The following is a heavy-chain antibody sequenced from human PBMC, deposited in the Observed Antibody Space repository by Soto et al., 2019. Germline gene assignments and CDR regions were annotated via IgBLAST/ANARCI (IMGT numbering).Heavy chain of an antibody. CDR1: GYTFTSYY. D-gene: IGHD3-10*01. V-gene: IGHV1-46*01. CDR2: INPSGGST. J-gene: IGHJ3*02. CDR3: VKEIRLADAFDI. Sequence: GASVKVSCKASGYTFTSYYMHWVRQAPGQGLEWMGIINPSGGSTSYAQKFQGRVTMTRDTSTSTVYMELSSLRSEDTAVYYCVKEIRLADAFDIWGQGTMVTVSS.